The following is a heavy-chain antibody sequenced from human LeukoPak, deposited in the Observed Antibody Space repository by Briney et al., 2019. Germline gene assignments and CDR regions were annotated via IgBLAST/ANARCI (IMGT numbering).Heavy chain of an antibody. CDR3: ARHGAVFWGGYGGYFDY. Sequence: SETLSLTCTVSGGSISSSSYYWGWIRQPPGKGLEWIGSIYYSGSTYYNPSLKSRVTISVDTSKNQFSLKLSSVTAADTAVYYCARHGAVFWGGYGGYFDYWGQGTLVTVSS. CDR1: GGSISSSSYY. CDR2: IYYSGST. V-gene: IGHV4-39*01. D-gene: IGHD3-3*01. J-gene: IGHJ4*02.